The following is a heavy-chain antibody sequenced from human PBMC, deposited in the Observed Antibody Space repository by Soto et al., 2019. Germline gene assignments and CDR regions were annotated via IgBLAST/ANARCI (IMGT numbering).Heavy chain of an antibody. CDR2: IYYSGST. V-gene: IGHV4-31*03. CDR1: GGSISSGGYY. CDR3: AREDLSYYYGMDV. D-gene: IGHD3-3*01. Sequence: SETLSLTCTVSGGSISSGGYYWSWIRQHPGKGLEWIGYIYYSGSTYYNPSLKSRVTISVDTSKNQFSLKLSSVTAADTAVYYCAREDLSYYYGMDVWGQGTTVPVSS. J-gene: IGHJ6*02.